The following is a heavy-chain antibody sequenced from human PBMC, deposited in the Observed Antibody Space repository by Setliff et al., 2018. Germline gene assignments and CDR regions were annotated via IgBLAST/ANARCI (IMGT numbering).Heavy chain of an antibody. CDR3: AREQWLDPPGYYYMDV. D-gene: IGHD6-19*01. J-gene: IGHJ6*03. CDR2: IYIGGSA. CDR1: GGSISSYY. Sequence: NPSATLSLTCTVSGGSISSYYWSWIRQPAGKGLEWIGHIYIGGSANYNPSLKSRVTMSIDTSKNQFSLKLNSVTAADMAVYYCAREQWLDPPGYYYMDVWAKGTTVTVSS. V-gene: IGHV4-4*07.